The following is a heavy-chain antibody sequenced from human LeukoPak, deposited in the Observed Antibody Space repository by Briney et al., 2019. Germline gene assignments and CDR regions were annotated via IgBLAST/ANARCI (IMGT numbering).Heavy chain of an antibody. CDR1: GISFASFA. V-gene: IGHV3-23*01. CDR3: GSDPNGDYVGALVF. J-gene: IGHJ4*01. Sequence: QAVRSLSLSCAGSGISFASFALTWVRQPPEKGLERVASITSGGGATHFPSFAPRRLTIPRDDSKDTMYLQMNRVRAEDTAVYFCGSDPNGDYVGALVFWGRGTLVAVAS. D-gene: IGHD2-8*01. CDR2: ITSGGGAT.